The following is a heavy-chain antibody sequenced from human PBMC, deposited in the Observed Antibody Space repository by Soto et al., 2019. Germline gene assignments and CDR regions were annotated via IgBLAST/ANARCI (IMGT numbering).Heavy chain of an antibody. CDR1: GYSFTSYW. Sequence: DSLKISCKGSGYSFTSYWIGWVRQMPGKGLEWMGIIYPGDSDTRYSPSFQGQVTISADKSISTAYLQWSSLKASDTAMYYCERMVAPDAIEDYFDFWGQVTLVPVSS. V-gene: IGHV5-51*01. CDR3: ERMVAPDAIEDYFDF. D-gene: IGHD2-2*01. J-gene: IGHJ4*02. CDR2: IYPGDSDT.